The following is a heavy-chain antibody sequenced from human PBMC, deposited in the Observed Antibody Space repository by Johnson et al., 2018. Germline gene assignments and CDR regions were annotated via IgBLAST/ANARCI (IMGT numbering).Heavy chain of an antibody. CDR2: IYYSGNT. CDR3: ARDSVSHDAFDI. J-gene: IGHJ3*02. V-gene: IGHV4-39*07. CDR1: SGSISTSSYY. Sequence: QVQLQESGPGLVKPSETRSLTCTVSSGSISTSSYYWGWIRQPPGKGLEWIGSIYYSGNTYYNPSLKSRVTISVDTSKNQFSLKLSSVTAADTAVYYCARDSVSHDAFDIWGQGTMVTVSS.